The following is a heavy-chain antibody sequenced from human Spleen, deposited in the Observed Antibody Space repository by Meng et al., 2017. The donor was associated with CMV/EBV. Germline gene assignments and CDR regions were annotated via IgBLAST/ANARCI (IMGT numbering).Heavy chain of an antibody. J-gene: IGHJ4*02. CDR1: GGSISGSSYY. Sequence: SETLSLTSTVSGGSISGSSYYWGWIRQPPGKGLEWIGSIYYSGSTYYNPSLKSRVAISVDTSKNQFSLKLSSVTAAATAVYYCARGSYSSSSFDYWGQGTLVTVSS. CDR2: IYYSGST. D-gene: IGHD6-6*01. CDR3: ARGSYSSSSFDY. V-gene: IGHV4-39*07.